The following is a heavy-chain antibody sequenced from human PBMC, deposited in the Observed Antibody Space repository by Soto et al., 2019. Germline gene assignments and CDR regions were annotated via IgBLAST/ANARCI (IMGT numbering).Heavy chain of an antibody. V-gene: IGHV4-34*01. CDR2: INHSGST. D-gene: IGHD6-13*01. CDR3: ARWGIAAAGTYYYYGMDV. CDR1: GGSFSGYY. J-gene: IGHJ6*02. Sequence: PSETLSLTCAVYGGSFSGYYWSWIRQPPGKGLEWIGEINHSGSTNYNPSLKSRVTISVDTSKNQFSLKLSSVTAADTAVYYCARWGIAAAGTYYYYGMDVWGQGTTVTVSS.